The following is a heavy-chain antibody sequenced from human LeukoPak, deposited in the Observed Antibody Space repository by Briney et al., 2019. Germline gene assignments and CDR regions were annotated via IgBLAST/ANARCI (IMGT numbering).Heavy chain of an antibody. D-gene: IGHD2-2*01. CDR3: AKRGYCSSTSCQIFDY. CDR1: GFTFSSYG. CDR2: IRYDGSNK. Sequence: GGSLRLSCAASGFTFSSYGMHWVRQAPGKGLEWVAFIRYDGSNKYYADSVKGRFTISRDNSKNTLYLQMNSLRAEDTAVYYCAKRGYCSSTSCQIFDYWGQGTLVTVSS. V-gene: IGHV3-30*02. J-gene: IGHJ4*02.